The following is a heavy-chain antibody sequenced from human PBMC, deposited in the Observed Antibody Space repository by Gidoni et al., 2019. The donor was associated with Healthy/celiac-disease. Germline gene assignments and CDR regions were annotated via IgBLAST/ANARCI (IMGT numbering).Heavy chain of an antibody. CDR2: ISGSGGST. D-gene: IGHD3-22*01. Sequence: EVQLLESGGGLVQPGGSLRLSCAASGFTFSSYAMSWVRQAPGKGLEWVSAISGSGGSTYYADSVKGRFTISRDNSKNTLYLQMNSLRADDTSVYYCAKESSYYYDSSDLDYWGQGTLVTVSS. CDR1: GFTFSSYA. J-gene: IGHJ4*02. V-gene: IGHV3-23*01. CDR3: AKESSYYYDSSDLDY.